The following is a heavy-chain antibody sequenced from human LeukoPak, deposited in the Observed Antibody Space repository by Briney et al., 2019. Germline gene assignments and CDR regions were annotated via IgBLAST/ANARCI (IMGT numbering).Heavy chain of an antibody. CDR3: AREGGFYRPLDY. Sequence: SETLSLTCAVSGGSVTSTNWWSCVRQPPGKRLEWIGEVHLDGRTNYNPSLTGRLTMSVDLYENHISLKMTSVTAADTAVYYCAREGGFYRPLDYSGQGMLVTVSS. J-gene: IGHJ4*02. D-gene: IGHD3-3*01. CDR2: VHLDGRT. V-gene: IGHV4-4*02. CDR1: GGSVTSTNW.